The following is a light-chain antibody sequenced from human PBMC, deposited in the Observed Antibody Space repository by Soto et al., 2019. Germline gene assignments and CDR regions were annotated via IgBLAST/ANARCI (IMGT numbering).Light chain of an antibody. J-gene: IGKJ1*01. CDR3: QQSYSSPGT. CDR1: QSIDKY. V-gene: IGKV1-39*01. Sequence: DIQMTQSPSSLSASVGERVTITCRASQSIDKYLNWYQHKPGKAPYLLIYAASHLRSGVPIRFSGSGSVTSFTLTISSLQYEDLATYYCQQSYSSPGTFGRGTKVELK. CDR2: AAS.